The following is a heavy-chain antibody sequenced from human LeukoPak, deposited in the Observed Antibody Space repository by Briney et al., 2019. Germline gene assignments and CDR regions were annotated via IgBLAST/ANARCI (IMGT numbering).Heavy chain of an antibody. D-gene: IGHD2-21*02. CDR3: ARVTAMGRYAFDI. CDR2: IKQDGSEK. CDR1: GFTFSSYW. V-gene: IGHV3-7*03. Sequence: GSLRLSCAASGFTFSSYWMSWVRQAPGKGLEWVANIKQDGSEKYYVDSVKGRFTISRDNAKNSLYLQMNSPRAEDTAVYYCARVTAMGRYAFDIWGQGTMVTVSS. J-gene: IGHJ3*02.